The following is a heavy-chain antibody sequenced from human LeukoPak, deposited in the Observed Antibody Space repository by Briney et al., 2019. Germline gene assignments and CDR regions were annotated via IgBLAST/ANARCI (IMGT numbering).Heavy chain of an antibody. V-gene: IGHV4-59*01. Sequence: SETLSLTCTVSGGSISNYYWSWIRQPPGKGLEWIGYIYYSGTTNYNPSFKSRINISLDTPKNQFSLKLNSVTAADTAVYYCARAGPGVIAVAGNFDYWGQGTLVTVSS. CDR2: IYYSGTT. J-gene: IGHJ4*02. CDR1: GGSISNYY. CDR3: ARAGPGVIAVAGNFDY. D-gene: IGHD6-19*01.